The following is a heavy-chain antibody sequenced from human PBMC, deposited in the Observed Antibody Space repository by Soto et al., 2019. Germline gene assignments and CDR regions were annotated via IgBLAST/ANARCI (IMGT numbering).Heavy chain of an antibody. D-gene: IGHD2-8*02. J-gene: IGHJ4*02. CDR2: INHSGST. CDR1: GGSFSGYY. Sequence: SETLSLTCAVYGGSFSGYYGTWIRQPPGTGLEWIGEINHSGSTNYNPSLKSRVTISVDTSKNQFSLKLTSVTAADTAVYYCARDKITGLFDYWGQGTLVTVS. V-gene: IGHV4-34*01. CDR3: ARDKITGLFDY.